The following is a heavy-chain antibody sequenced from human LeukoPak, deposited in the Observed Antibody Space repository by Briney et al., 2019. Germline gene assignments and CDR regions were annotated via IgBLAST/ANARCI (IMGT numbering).Heavy chain of an antibody. V-gene: IGHV3-23*01. CDR1: GFTLSSYA. CDR3: AKDTRIPIVGEFDF. Sequence: GGSLRLSCAASGFTLSSYAMSWVRQAPGKGLEWVSGISGSAGSTYYADSVKGRFTISRDNSKNTLYLQMNSLRAEDTAVYYCAKDTRIPIVGEFDFWGQGTLVTVSS. CDR2: ISGSAGST. D-gene: IGHD2/OR15-2a*01. J-gene: IGHJ4*02.